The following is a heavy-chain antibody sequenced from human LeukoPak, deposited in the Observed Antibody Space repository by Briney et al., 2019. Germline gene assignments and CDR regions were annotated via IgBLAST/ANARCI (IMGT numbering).Heavy chain of an antibody. CDR2: ISCDGSNK. D-gene: IGHD5-12*01. Sequence: GGSLRLSCAASGFTFSSYGMHWVRQAPGKGLEWVAVISCDGSNKYYADSVKGRFPISRDNSKNTLYLQMNSLRAEETVVYYCGREGLYSGYEWYWGQGTLVTVSS. V-gene: IGHV3-30*03. CDR1: GFTFSSYG. CDR3: GREGLYSGYEWY. J-gene: IGHJ4*02.